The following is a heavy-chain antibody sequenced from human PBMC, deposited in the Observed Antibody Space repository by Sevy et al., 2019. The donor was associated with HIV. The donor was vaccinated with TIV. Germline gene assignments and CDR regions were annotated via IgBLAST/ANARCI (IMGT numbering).Heavy chain of an antibody. CDR1: GGSISDRSYY. CDR3: ARRAAAAGRDHEYFHH. CDR2: ISYSGNS. J-gene: IGHJ1*01. Sequence: SETLSLTCAVSGGSISDRSYYWVWIRQPPGKGLEWIGSISYSGNSYYNPSLKSRVAMSVDTSKNQFSLKLSSVTAADTAVYYCARRAAAAGRDHEYFHHWGQGTLVTVSS. D-gene: IGHD6-13*01. V-gene: IGHV4-39*01.